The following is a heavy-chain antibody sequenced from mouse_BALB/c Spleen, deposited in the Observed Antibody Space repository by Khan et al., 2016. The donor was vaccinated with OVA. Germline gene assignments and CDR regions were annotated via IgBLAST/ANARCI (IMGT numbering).Heavy chain of an antibody. CDR2: ISSGGDKT. CDR3: ARSNYGAFAY. CDR1: GFTFSSFS. D-gene: IGHD1-1*02. Sequence: EVELVESGGGLVKPGGSLKLSCAASGFTFSSFSMSWVRQTPEKRLEWVATISSGGDKTYYPDSVKGRFTISRDNAKNNLYLQMSRLRSEDTALYYCARSNYGAFAYWGQGTLVTVSA. V-gene: IGHV5-9*03. J-gene: IGHJ3*01.